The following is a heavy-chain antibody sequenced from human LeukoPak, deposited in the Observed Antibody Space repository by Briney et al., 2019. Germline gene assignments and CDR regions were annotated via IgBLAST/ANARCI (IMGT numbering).Heavy chain of an antibody. CDR1: GGSISGYY. V-gene: IGHV4-59*08. CDR3: ARHSRDGYNSPYYLDY. Sequence: SETLSLTCTVSGGSISGYYWSWIRQPPGKGLEYIGYIYYSGSTNYNPSLKSRVTISVDTSKNQFSLKLSSVTAADTAVYYCARHSRDGYNSPYYLDYWGQGTLVTVSS. CDR2: IYYSGST. J-gene: IGHJ4*02. D-gene: IGHD5-24*01.